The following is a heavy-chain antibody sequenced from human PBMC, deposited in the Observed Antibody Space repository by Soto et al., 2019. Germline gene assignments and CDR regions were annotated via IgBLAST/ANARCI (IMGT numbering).Heavy chain of an antibody. J-gene: IGHJ3*01. V-gene: IGHV2-5*02. D-gene: IGHD5-12*01. Sequence: QITLKESGPTLVKPTQTLPLTCTFSGFSLTTSGVGVGWIRQPPGKALEWVALIYGDGDKRYSPSLKSRLTITKDTSTNQVVLTMSNMDPVDTATYYCARNRFVGYVGAFDVWGQGTVVTVSS. CDR1: GFSLTTSGVG. CDR2: IYGDGDK. CDR3: ARNRFVGYVGAFDV.